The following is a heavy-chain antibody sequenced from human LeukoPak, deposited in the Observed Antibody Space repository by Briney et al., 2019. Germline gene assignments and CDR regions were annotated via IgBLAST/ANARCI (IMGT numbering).Heavy chain of an antibody. D-gene: IGHD6-19*01. CDR2: IWYDGQTK. V-gene: IGHV3-33*01. Sequence: GGSLRLSCEASGFIFSNYGMHWVRQAPGKGLEWLALIWYDGQTKFHADSVKGRFTISRDNSGNTLFLHMTSLRVEDTAVYYCAREWGRIAVAGGPGYWGQGALVTVSS. J-gene: IGHJ4*02. CDR3: AREWGRIAVAGGPGY. CDR1: GFIFSNYG.